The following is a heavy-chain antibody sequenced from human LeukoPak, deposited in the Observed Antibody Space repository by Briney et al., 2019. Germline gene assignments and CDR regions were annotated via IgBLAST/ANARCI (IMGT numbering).Heavy chain of an antibody. J-gene: IGHJ6*02. Sequence: GGSLRLSCTASGFTFSSYSMHWVRQAPGKGLEGVAVISYDGSNQYYADSLKGRFTISRDNSKNTLYLQMNSLRAEDTAVYYCARSRTVLAAAARPYYYYGMDVWGQGTTVTVSS. CDR1: GFTFSSYS. CDR3: ARSRTVLAAAARPYYYYGMDV. V-gene: IGHV3-30*04. D-gene: IGHD6-13*01. CDR2: ISYDGSNQ.